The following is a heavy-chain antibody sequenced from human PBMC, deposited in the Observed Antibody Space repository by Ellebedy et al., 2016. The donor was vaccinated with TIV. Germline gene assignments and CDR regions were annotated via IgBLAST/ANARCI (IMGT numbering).Heavy chain of an antibody. D-gene: IGHD4-17*01. J-gene: IGHJ4*02. CDR2: IYYSGST. Sequence: SETLSLTXTVSGGSISSSSYYWGWIRQPPGKGLEWIGSIYYSGSTYYNPSLKSRVTISVDTSKNQFSLKLSSVTAADTAVYYCASPLDYGDYRLDYWGQGTLVTVSS. CDR1: GGSISSSSYY. CDR3: ASPLDYGDYRLDY. V-gene: IGHV4-39*07.